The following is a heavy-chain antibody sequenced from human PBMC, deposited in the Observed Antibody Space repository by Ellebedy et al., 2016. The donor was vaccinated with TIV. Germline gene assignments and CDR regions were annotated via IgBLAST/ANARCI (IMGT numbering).Heavy chain of an antibody. Sequence: PGGSLRLSCAASGFTFRSYGMYWVRQAPGKGLEWAAFIQYDGSEKHYADSVKGRFTISRDNSKNTLYLQMNSLRPEDTAVYYCAKLIQHTDRVAVDIWGQGTMVTVSS. V-gene: IGHV3-30*02. CDR3: AKLIQHTDRVAVDI. D-gene: IGHD2-21*01. CDR2: IQYDGSEK. J-gene: IGHJ3*02. CDR1: GFTFRSYG.